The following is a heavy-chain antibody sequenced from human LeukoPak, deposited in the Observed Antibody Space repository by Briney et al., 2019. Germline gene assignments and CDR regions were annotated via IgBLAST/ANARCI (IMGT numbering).Heavy chain of an antibody. D-gene: IGHD2/OR15-2a*01. CDR2: INPSGRST. Sequence: GASVKVSCKASGYTFTNYYMHWVRQAPGRGLEWMGIINPSGRSTSYAQKFQGRVTMTRDTSTSTDYIELSSLRSEDTATYYCARDNSVNSKAWWFDPWGQGTLVIVSS. CDR1: GYTFTNYY. V-gene: IGHV1-46*01. J-gene: IGHJ5*02. CDR3: ARDNSVNSKAWWFDP.